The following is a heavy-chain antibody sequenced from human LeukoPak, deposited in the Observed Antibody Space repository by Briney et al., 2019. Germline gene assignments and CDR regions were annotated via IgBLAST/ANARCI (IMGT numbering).Heavy chain of an antibody. D-gene: IGHD2/OR15-2a*01. CDR2: ISGSGGGT. Sequence: PGGSLRLSCAASGFTFSSYAMSWVRQAPGKGLEWVSAISGSGGGTYYADSVKGRFTISRDNSKNTLYLQMNSLRAEDTAVYYCANGALARLLAFDIWGQGTMVTVSS. J-gene: IGHJ3*02. CDR3: ANGALARLLAFDI. V-gene: IGHV3-23*01. CDR1: GFTFSSYA.